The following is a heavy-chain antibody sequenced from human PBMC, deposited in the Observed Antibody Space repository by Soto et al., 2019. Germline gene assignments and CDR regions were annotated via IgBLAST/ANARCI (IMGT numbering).Heavy chain of an antibody. CDR2: ISYDGSNK. D-gene: IGHD2-15*01. CDR3: ARFKGCSGGSGSAYFDY. Sequence: QVQLVESGGGVVQPGRSLRLSCAASGFTFSSYAMHWVRQAPGKGLEWVAVISYDGSNKYYADSVKGRFTISRDNSKNTLYRQMNSLRAEDTAVSYCARFKGCSGGSGSAYFDYWGQGTLVTVSS. V-gene: IGHV3-30-3*01. J-gene: IGHJ4*02. CDR1: GFTFSSYA.